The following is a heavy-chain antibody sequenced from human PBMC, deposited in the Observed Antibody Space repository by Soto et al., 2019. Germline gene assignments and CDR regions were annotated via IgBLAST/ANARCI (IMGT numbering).Heavy chain of an antibody. CDR2: IKTNIDGGRI. Sequence: PGGSLRLSCEGSGFTFSNGWMTRVRQAPGKGLGWVGRIKTNIDGGRIDYAAPVKGRFTISRDDSKNTLYLQMNSLKTEDTGVYYCTTNSVTDFYYYGMEVWGLGTTVTVSS. CDR3: TTNSVTDFYYYGMEV. CDR1: GFTFSNGW. J-gene: IGHJ6*02. V-gene: IGHV3-15*01.